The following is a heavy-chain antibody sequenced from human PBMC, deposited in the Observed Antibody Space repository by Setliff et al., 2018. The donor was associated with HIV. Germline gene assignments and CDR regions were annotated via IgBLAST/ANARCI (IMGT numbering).Heavy chain of an antibody. CDR1: GGSFSGYY. J-gene: IGHJ2*01. D-gene: IGHD6-19*01. CDR2: TNHSGST. CDR3: AREPYSSGWENYWYFDL. Sequence: SETLSLTCAVYGGSFSGYYWSWIRQPPGKGLEWIGETNHSGSTNYNPSLKSRVTISVDTSKNQFSLKLSSVTAADTAVYYCAREPYSSGWENYWYFDLWGRGTLVTVSS. V-gene: IGHV4-34*01.